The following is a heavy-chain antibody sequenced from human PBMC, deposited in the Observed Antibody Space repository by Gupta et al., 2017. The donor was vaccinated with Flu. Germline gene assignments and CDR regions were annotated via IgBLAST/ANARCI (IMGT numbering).Heavy chain of an antibody. V-gene: IGHV3-30*18. D-gene: IGHD1-20*01. CDR1: GFTFSSYG. CDR3: AKKLRPRGYNFRYGMDV. J-gene: IGHJ6*02. CDR2: ISYDGSNK. Sequence: QVQLVESGGGVVQPGRSVRLSCAASGFTFSSYGMHWVRQAPGKGLEWVAVISYDGSNKYYADSVKGRFTISRDNSKNTLYLQMNSLRAEDTAVYYCAKKLRPRGYNFRYGMDVWGQGTTVTVSS.